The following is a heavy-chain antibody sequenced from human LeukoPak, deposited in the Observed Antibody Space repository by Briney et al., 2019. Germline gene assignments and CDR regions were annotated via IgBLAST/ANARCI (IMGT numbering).Heavy chain of an antibody. V-gene: IGHV3-7*03. CDR1: GFTFSRYW. CDR2: MNQDGSEI. J-gene: IGHJ6*02. D-gene: IGHD3-9*01. CDR3: AKPLVGSYYSYAMDV. Sequence: ETGGSLRLSCVGSGFTFSRYWLNWVRQAPGKGLEWVANMNQDGSEIYYLDSVKGRFTISRDNSKNTLYLQMNNLRAGDTAVYYCAKPLVGSYYSYAMDVWGQGTTVTVSS.